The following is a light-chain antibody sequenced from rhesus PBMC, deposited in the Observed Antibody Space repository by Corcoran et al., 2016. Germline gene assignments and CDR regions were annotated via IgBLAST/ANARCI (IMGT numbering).Light chain of an antibody. CDR3: QQGYNTPT. V-gene: IGKV1-18*01. CDR2: AAS. Sequence: DIQMTQSPSSLSASVGDKVTITCRASQGISSWLAWYQQKPGKAPKLLIYAASSLRSGVPSRFSGSGSGTDYTLTISSLQPEDVATYYCQQGYNTPTFGQGTKVEIK. J-gene: IGKJ1*01. CDR1: QGISSW.